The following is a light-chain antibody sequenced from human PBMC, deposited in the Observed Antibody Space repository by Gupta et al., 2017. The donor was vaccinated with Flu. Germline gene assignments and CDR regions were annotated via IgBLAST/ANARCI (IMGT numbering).Light chain of an antibody. CDR3: RQYGTSTIT. CDR1: QSVRSS. Sequence: IVLPQSSGTLSLSPGERATLSCRASQSVRSSLAWYQHKPGQAPRLLIYGASNRATGIPDRVSGSGSGTDFTLTINRVEPEDFAMYFCRQYGTSTITFGQGT. CDR2: GAS. J-gene: IGKJ5*01. V-gene: IGKV3-20*01.